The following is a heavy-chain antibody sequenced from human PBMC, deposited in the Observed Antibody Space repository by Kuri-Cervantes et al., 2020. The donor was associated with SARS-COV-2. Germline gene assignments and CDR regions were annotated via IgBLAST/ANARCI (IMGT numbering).Heavy chain of an antibody. CDR2: LYKSGSS. D-gene: IGHD6-13*01. CDR3: ARAAYSSTWYINHFDP. Sequence: SETLSLTCIVSGGSISNHYWSWIRQPPGKGLEWIGDLYKSGSSNSNPSLKSRVTISADTSKNQFSLRLTSVTAADTAIYCCARAAYSSTWYINHFDPWGQGTLVTVSS. V-gene: IGHV4-59*11. CDR1: GGSISNHY. J-gene: IGHJ5*02.